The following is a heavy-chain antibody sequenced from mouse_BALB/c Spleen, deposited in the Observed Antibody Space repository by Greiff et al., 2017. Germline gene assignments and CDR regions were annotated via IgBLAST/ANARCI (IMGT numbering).Heavy chain of an antibody. D-gene: IGHD2-3*01. Sequence: EVNLVESGGGLVKPGGSLKLSCAASGFTFSSYAMSWVRQTPEKRLEWVASISSGGSTYYPDSVKGRFTISRDNARNILYLQMSSLRSEDTAMYYCARWLLRAWFAYWGQGTLVTVSA. CDR3: ARWLLRAWFAY. V-gene: IGHV5-6-5*01. CDR2: ISSGGST. J-gene: IGHJ3*01. CDR1: GFTFSSYA.